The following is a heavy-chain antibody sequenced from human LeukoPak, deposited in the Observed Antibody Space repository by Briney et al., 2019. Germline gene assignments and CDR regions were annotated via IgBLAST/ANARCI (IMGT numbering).Heavy chain of an antibody. CDR3: ATTVGTSTVTPFDY. Sequence: SETLSLTCTVSGGSISSYYWSWIRQPAGKGLEWIGRIYTSGSTNYNPSLKSRVTMLVDTSKNQFSLKLSSVTAADTAVYYCATTVGTSTVTPFDYWGQGTLVTVSS. J-gene: IGHJ4*02. V-gene: IGHV4-4*07. D-gene: IGHD4-17*01. CDR2: IYTSGST. CDR1: GGSISSYY.